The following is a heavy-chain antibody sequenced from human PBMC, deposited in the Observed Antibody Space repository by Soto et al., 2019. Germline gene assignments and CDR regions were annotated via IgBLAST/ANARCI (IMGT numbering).Heavy chain of an antibody. Sequence: VASVKVSCKASGYTFTSYYMHWVRQAPGQGLEWMGIINPSGGSTSYAQKFQGRVTMTRDTSTSTVYMELSSLRSEDTAVYYCARASAGGHSTEMTDFDYWGQGTLVTVSS. CDR3: ARASAGGHSTEMTDFDY. CDR2: INPSGGST. J-gene: IGHJ4*02. D-gene: IGHD1-26*01. CDR1: GYTFTSYY. V-gene: IGHV1-46*01.